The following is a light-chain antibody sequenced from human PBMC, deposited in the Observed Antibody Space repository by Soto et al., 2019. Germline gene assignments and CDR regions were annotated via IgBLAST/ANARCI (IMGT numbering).Light chain of an antibody. V-gene: IGKV3-20*01. Sequence: EIVLTQSPGTLSLSPGERATLSCRASQRVSSRYLAWYQQKPGQAPRLLIYGASSRATGIPDRFSGSGSGTNFTLTIIRLEPEDFAVYYCQQYCSSPRWTFGQGTKVEIK. CDR1: QRVSSRY. CDR3: QQYCSSPRWT. J-gene: IGKJ1*01. CDR2: GAS.